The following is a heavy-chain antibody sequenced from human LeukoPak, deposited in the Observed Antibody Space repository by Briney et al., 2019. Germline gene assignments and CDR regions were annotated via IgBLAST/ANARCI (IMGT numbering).Heavy chain of an antibody. CDR3: ASAHYDYVWGSYRHSNFDY. J-gene: IGHJ4*02. D-gene: IGHD3-16*02. V-gene: IGHV3-48*04. Sequence: GGSLRLSCAASGFTFSSYAMSWARQAPGKGLEWVSYISSSSSTIYYADSVKGRFTISRDNAKNSLYLQMNSLRAEDTAVYYCASAHYDYVWGSYRHSNFDYWGQGTLVTVSS. CDR2: ISSSSSTI. CDR1: GFTFSSYA.